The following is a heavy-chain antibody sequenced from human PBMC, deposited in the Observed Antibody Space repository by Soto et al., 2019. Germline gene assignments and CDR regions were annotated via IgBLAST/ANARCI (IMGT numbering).Heavy chain of an antibody. J-gene: IGHJ3*02. CDR2: ISGSGGST. CDR1: GFTFSSYA. CDR3: AKDDIVVVVAATWAFDI. V-gene: IGHV3-23*01. D-gene: IGHD2-15*01. Sequence: GGSLRLSCAASGFTFSSYAMSWVLQAPGKGLEWVSAISGSGGSTYYADSVKGRFTISRDNSKNTLYLQMNSLRAEDTAVYYCAKDDIVVVVAATWAFDIWGQGTMVTVSS.